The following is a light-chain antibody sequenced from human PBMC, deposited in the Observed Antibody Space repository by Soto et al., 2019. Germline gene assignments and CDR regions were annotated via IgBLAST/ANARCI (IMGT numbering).Light chain of an antibody. Sequence: QSALTQPPSVSGAPGQRVTISCTGSSSNIGAGYDVHWYQQLPGTAPKLLIYGNSNRPSGVPDRFSGSKSGTSASLAITGLQAEDEADYYCQSYDSSLSGDVVFGGGTRSPS. CDR2: GNS. J-gene: IGLJ2*01. CDR1: SSNIGAGYD. CDR3: QSYDSSLSGDVV. V-gene: IGLV1-40*01.